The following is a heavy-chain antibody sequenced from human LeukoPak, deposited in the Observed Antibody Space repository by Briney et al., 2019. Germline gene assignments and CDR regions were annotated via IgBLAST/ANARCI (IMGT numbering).Heavy chain of an antibody. D-gene: IGHD3-9*01. CDR3: ARATTPRFDCYYGMDV. J-gene: IGHJ6*02. V-gene: IGHV1-46*01. Sequence: WASVKVSCKTSGYTFTRYYMYWVRQAPGQGLELMGVINPSGGSTSYAQKFQGRVTMTRDTSTSTVYMELSSLRSEDTAVYYCARATTPRFDCYYGMDVWGQGTTVTVSS. CDR1: GYTFTRYY. CDR2: INPSGGST.